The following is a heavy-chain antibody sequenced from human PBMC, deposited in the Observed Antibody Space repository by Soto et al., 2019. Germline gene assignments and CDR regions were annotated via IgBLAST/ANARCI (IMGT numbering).Heavy chain of an antibody. Sequence: SETLSLTCTVSGGSISSYYWSWIRQPAGKGLEWIGRIYTSGSTNYNPSLKSRVTMSVDTSKNQFSLKLSSVTAADTAVYYCAREYYGGNSQPFDYWGQGTLVTVSS. D-gene: IGHD4-17*01. CDR1: GGSISSYY. V-gene: IGHV4-4*07. CDR2: IYTSGST. CDR3: AREYYGGNSQPFDY. J-gene: IGHJ4*02.